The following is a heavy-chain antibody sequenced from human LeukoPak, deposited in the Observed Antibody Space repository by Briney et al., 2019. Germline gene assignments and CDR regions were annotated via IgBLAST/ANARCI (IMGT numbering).Heavy chain of an antibody. Sequence: ASVKVSCKASGYTFTSYAMHWVRQAPGQRLEWMGWINPNSGGTNYAQKFQGRVTMPRDTSISTAYMELSRLRSDDTAMYYCARGMYSNYIDYWGQGTLVTVSS. D-gene: IGHD4-11*01. V-gene: IGHV1-2*02. CDR2: INPNSGGT. J-gene: IGHJ4*02. CDR1: GYTFTSYA. CDR3: ARGMYSNYIDY.